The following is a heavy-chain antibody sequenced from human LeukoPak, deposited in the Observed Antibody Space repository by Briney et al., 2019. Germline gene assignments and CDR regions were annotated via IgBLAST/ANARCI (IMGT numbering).Heavy chain of an antibody. CDR3: AREGYYNKAPDY. Sequence: SETLSLTCTVSGYPISSSYYWGWIRQPPGKGLEWIGNINHSGSTYFNPSLKSRVTISVDTSKNQFSLKLSSVTAADTAVYYCAREGYYNKAPDYWGQGTLVTVSS. V-gene: IGHV4-38-2*02. CDR1: GYPISSSYY. J-gene: IGHJ4*02. CDR2: INHSGST. D-gene: IGHD3-22*01.